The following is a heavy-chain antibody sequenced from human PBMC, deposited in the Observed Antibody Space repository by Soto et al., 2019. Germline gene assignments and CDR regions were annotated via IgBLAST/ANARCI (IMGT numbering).Heavy chain of an antibody. CDR2: INSDGSST. Sequence: GGSLRLSCAASGFTFSSYWMHWVRQAPGKGLVWVSRINSDGSSTSYADSVKGRFTISRDNAKNTLYLQMNSLRAEDTAVYYCARDYVDTAMVLYGYYYYYYMDVWGKGTTVTVSS. CDR1: GFTFSSYW. J-gene: IGHJ6*03. D-gene: IGHD5-18*01. V-gene: IGHV3-74*01. CDR3: ARDYVDTAMVLYGYYYYYYMDV.